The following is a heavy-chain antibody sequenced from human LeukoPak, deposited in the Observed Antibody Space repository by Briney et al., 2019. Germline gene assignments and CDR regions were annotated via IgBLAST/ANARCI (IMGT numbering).Heavy chain of an antibody. CDR3: ARGIAVAGLQFDY. J-gene: IGHJ4*02. V-gene: IGHV4-39*01. Sequence: SETLSLTCTVSGGSISSSSYYWGWIRQPPGKGLEWIGSIYYSGSTYYNPSLKSRVTISVDTSKNQFSLKLSSVTAADTAVYYCARGIAVAGLQFDYWGQGTLVTVSS. D-gene: IGHD6-19*01. CDR1: GGSISSSSYY. CDR2: IYYSGST.